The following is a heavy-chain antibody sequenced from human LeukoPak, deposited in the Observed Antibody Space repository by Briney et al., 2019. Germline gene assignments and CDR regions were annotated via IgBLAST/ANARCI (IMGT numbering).Heavy chain of an antibody. CDR3: ARIGYRSSSLAY. Sequence: PGGSLRLSCAASGFTFSMYWMTWGRQAPGEGRECVSNLNEEGTEKFDVDSVKGRCTISRDNPQTSLYLQMTSVRAEDTAVYFCARIGYRSSSLAYWGQGTLVTVSS. V-gene: IGHV3-7*01. J-gene: IGHJ4*02. CDR1: GFTFSMYW. CDR2: LNEEGTEK. D-gene: IGHD6-6*01.